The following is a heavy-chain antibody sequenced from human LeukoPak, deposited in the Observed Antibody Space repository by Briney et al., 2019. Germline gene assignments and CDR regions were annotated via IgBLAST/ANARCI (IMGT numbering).Heavy chain of an antibody. D-gene: IGHD3-10*01. V-gene: IGHV3-48*03. CDR2: ISSSGSTI. Sequence: GGSLRLSCAASGFTFSSYEMNWVRQAPGKGLEWVSYISSSGSTIYYADSVKGRFTISRGNAKNSLYLQMNSLRAEDTAVYYCARVFSVLLWFGELPDYWGQGTLVTVSS. J-gene: IGHJ4*02. CDR3: ARVFSVLLWFGELPDY. CDR1: GFTFSSYE.